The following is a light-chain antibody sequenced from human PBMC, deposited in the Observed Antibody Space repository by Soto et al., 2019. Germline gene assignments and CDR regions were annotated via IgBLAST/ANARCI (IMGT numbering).Light chain of an antibody. V-gene: IGLV2-23*02. CDR1: RSDVRGYNL. J-gene: IGLJ2*01. CDR3: SSYAGSSTFVV. Sequence: QSALTQPASVSGSPGQSITMSCTGSRSDVRGYNLVSWYQQHPGKAPKLMIYEVSKRPSGVSNRFSGSKSGNTASLTISGLQAEDEADYYCSSYAGSSTFVVFGGGTKVTVL. CDR2: EVS.